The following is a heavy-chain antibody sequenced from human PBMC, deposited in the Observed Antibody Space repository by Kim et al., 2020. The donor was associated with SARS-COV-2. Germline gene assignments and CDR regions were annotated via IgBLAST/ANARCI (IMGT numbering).Heavy chain of an antibody. CDR3: AITGHSSGWYNWFDP. D-gene: IGHD6-19*01. J-gene: IGHJ5*02. CDR1: GYSFTSYW. CDR2: IYPGDSDT. V-gene: IGHV5-51*01. Sequence: GESLKISCKGSGYSFTSYWIGWVRQMPGKGLEWMGIIYPGDSDTRYSPSFQGQVTISADKSISTAYLQWSSLKASDTAMYYCAITGHSSGWYNWFDPWGQGTLVTVSS.